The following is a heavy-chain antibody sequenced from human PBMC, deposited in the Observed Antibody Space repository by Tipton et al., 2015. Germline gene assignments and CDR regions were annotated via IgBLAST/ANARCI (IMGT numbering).Heavy chain of an antibody. CDR3: ARHKASDFYDTSAYWAPPGEFDY. CDR1: GGSISSYY. V-gene: IGHV4-4*07. Sequence: TLSFTCNVSGGSISSYYWNWIRQPAGKGLEWIGRISTSGITNYNPSLKSRVTMSVDTSKNQFSLKLSSVTAADTAVFYCARHKASDFYDTSAYWAPPGEFDYWGQGTLVTVSS. CDR2: ISTSGIT. J-gene: IGHJ4*02. D-gene: IGHD3-22*01.